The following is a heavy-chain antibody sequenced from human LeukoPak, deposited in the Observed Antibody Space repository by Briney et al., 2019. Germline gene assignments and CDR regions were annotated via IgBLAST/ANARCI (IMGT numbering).Heavy chain of an antibody. CDR2: INPNSGGT. V-gene: IGHV1-2*02. Sequence: GASVKVSCKASGYTFTGYYMHWVRQAPGQGLEWMGWINPNSGGTNYAQKFQGRVTMTRDTSISTAYMELSRLRSDDTAVYYCARDGLGGARDSSGYYYWGQGTLVTVSS. D-gene: IGHD3-22*01. CDR3: ARDGLGGARDSSGYYY. J-gene: IGHJ4*02. CDR1: GYTFTGYY.